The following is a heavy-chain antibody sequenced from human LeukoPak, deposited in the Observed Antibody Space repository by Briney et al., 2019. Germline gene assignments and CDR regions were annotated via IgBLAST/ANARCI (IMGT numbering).Heavy chain of an antibody. V-gene: IGHV1-69*04. D-gene: IGHD3-16*02. CDR2: IIPILGIA. Sequence: ASVKVSCKASGGTFSSYAISWVRQAPGQGLEWMGGIIPILGIANYAQKFQGRVTITADKSTSTAYMELSSLRSEDTAVYYCARDGHGGELSSPWGQGTLVTVSS. CDR3: ARDGHGGELSSP. CDR1: GGTFSSYA. J-gene: IGHJ5*02.